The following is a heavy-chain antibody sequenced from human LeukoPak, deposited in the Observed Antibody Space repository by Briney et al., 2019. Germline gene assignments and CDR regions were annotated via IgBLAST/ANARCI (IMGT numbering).Heavy chain of an antibody. Sequence: GGSLRLSCAASGFTFSNAWMSWVRQAPGKGLEWVSAISGSGGSTYYADSVKGRFTISRDNSKNTLYLQMNSLRAEDTAVYYCTRGAGWLIDYWGQGILVTVSS. CDR2: ISGSGGST. V-gene: IGHV3-23*01. CDR3: TRGAGWLIDY. J-gene: IGHJ4*02. CDR1: GFTFSNAW. D-gene: IGHD3-16*01.